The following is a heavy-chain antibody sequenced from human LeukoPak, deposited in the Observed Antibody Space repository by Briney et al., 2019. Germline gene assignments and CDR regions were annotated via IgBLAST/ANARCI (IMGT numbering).Heavy chain of an antibody. D-gene: IGHD3-10*01. J-gene: IGHJ4*02. Sequence: GGSLRLSCAASGFTVSSEYMSWVRQAPGKGLEWVSAVYSGGTTYFADSVKGRFTISRDNAKNSLYLQMNSLRAEDTALYHCARGITMVRGVIYPFDYWGQGTLVTVSS. CDR1: GFTVSSEY. CDR2: VYSGGTT. CDR3: ARGITMVRGVIYPFDY. V-gene: IGHV3-53*01.